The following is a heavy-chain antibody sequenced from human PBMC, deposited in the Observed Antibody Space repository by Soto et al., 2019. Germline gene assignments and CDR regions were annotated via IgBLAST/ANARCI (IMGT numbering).Heavy chain of an antibody. Sequence: SETLSLTCAVSGGSLIGYYWNWILQAPGRGLEWIGEVNNSGGTNYNPSLNSRLIISMDTAKNQFYLNLTSMTAADTAIYSCATYPAFCSNCINSASGPWGQGTQVTVSS. D-gene: IGHD2-8*01. CDR2: VNNSGGT. CDR1: GGSLIGYY. J-gene: IGHJ5*02. CDR3: ATYPAFCSNCINSASGP. V-gene: IGHV4-34*10.